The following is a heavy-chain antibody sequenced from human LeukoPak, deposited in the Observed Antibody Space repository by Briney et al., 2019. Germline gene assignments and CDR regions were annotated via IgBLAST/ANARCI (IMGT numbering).Heavy chain of an antibody. CDR2: ISYDGSNK. CDR1: GFTFSSYG. Sequence: GGSLRLSCAASGFTFSSYGMHWVRQAPGKGLEWVAVISYDGSNKYYADSVKGRFTISRDNSKNTLYLQMNSLRAEDTAVYYCAKGRSSGWPNDAFDIWGQGSMVTVSS. CDR3: AKGRSSGWPNDAFDI. J-gene: IGHJ3*02. D-gene: IGHD6-19*01. V-gene: IGHV3-30*18.